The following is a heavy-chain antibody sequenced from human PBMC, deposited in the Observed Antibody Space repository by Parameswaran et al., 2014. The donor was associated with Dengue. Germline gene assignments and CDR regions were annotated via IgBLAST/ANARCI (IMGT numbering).Heavy chain of an antibody. J-gene: IGHJ1*01. Sequence: WVRQAPGQGLEWMGWISAYNGNTNYAQKLQGRVTMTTDTSTSTAYMELRSLRSDDTAVYYCARDRWRYYGSGSYYNAYAEYFQHWGQGTPGHRLL. CDR3: ARDRWRYYGSGSYYNAYAEYFQH. D-gene: IGHD3-10*01. V-gene: IGHV1-18*01. CDR2: ISAYNGNT.